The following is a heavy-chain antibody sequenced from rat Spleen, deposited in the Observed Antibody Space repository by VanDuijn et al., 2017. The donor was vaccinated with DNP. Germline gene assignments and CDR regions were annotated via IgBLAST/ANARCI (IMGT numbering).Heavy chain of an antibody. Sequence: EVQLVESGGGLVQPGRSLKLSCAASGFTFSNYDMAWVRQAPTKGLEWVASISPSGGSTYYRDSVKGRFTVSRDNAKSTLYLQMDSLRSEDTATYYCARHPNYGGYSAKFDYWGQGVMVTVSS. CDR1: GFTFSNYD. D-gene: IGHD1-11*01. J-gene: IGHJ2*01. V-gene: IGHV5-25*01. CDR2: ISPSGGST. CDR3: ARHPNYGGYSAKFDY.